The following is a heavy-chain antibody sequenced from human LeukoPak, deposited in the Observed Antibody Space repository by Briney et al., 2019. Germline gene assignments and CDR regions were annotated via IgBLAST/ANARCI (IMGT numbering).Heavy chain of an antibody. CDR1: GFTFSSYA. D-gene: IGHD6-19*01. CDR3: ARSSGYSSGWYWFDP. J-gene: IGHJ5*02. CDR2: ISGSGGST. V-gene: IGHV3-23*01. Sequence: PGASLRLSCAASGFTFSSYAMSWVRQAPGKGLEWVSAISGSGGSTYYADSVKGRFTISRDNSKNTLYLQMNSLRAEDTAVYYCARSSGYSSGWYWFDPWGQGTLVTVSS.